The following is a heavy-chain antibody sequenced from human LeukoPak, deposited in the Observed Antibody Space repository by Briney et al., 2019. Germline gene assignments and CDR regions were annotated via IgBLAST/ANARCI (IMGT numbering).Heavy chain of an antibody. Sequence: ASVKVSCKASGYTFTSYDINWVRQATGQGLEWMGWMNPNSGNTGYAQKFQGRVTMTRNTSISTAYMELSSLRFEDTAVYYCARGWGLAVAGAEYFQHWGQGTLVTVSS. J-gene: IGHJ1*01. D-gene: IGHD6-19*01. CDR1: GYTFTSYD. V-gene: IGHV1-8*01. CDR2: MNPNSGNT. CDR3: ARGWGLAVAGAEYFQH.